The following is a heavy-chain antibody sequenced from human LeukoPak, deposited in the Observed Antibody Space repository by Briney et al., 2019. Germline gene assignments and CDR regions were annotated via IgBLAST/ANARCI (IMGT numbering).Heavy chain of an antibody. CDR3: ASSYFDNSLHAYDI. Sequence: GGSLRLSCAASGFTFDDYGMSWVRQAPGKGLEWVANIKQDGSEMYYVDSVKGRFTISRDNTKNSLFLHMSSLRAEDTAVYFCASSYFDNSLHAYDIWGQGTMVSVSS. CDR1: GFTFDDYG. J-gene: IGHJ3*02. V-gene: IGHV3-7*01. CDR2: IKQDGSEM. D-gene: IGHD3-22*01.